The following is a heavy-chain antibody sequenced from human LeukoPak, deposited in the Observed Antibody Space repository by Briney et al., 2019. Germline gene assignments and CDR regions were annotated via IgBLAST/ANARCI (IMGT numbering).Heavy chain of an antibody. D-gene: IGHD3-22*01. CDR1: GFIFRNYW. J-gene: IGHJ4*02. V-gene: IGHV3-30*02. Sequence: GGSLRLSCAASGFIFRNYWMSWVRQAPGKGLEWVAFIRYDGSNKYYADSVKGRFTISRDNSKNTLYLQMNSLRAEDTAVYYCAKATYYYDSSGYRGGYFDYWGQGTLVTVSS. CDR3: AKATYYYDSSGYRGGYFDY. CDR2: IRYDGSNK.